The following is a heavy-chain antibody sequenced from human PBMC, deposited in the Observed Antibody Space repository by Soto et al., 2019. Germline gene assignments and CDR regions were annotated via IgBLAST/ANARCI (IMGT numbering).Heavy chain of an antibody. J-gene: IGHJ3*02. CDR2: ITASGDTT. CDR3: AKVRPLRDCTRTSCLGAFDI. D-gene: IGHD2-2*01. Sequence: PGVSLRLSFAASGFTFSNYSMTWVRQAPGKGPEWDSAITASGDTTYYADSVKGRFTISRDNSKSTMYLQMNSLRAEDTAVYYCAKVRPLRDCTRTSCLGAFDIWGQGTMVTVSS. CDR1: GFTFSNYS. V-gene: IGHV3-23*01.